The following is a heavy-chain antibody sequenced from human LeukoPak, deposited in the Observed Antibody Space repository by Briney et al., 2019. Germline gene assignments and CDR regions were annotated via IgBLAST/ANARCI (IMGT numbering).Heavy chain of an antibody. Sequence: ASVKVSCKASGYTFTGYYMHWVRQAPGQGLEWMGWINPNSGGTNYAQKFQGRVTMTRDTSISTAYMELSRLRSDDTAVYHCARGRSSGPWGELDYWGQGTLVTVSS. CDR3: ARGRSSGPWGELDY. D-gene: IGHD6-19*01. V-gene: IGHV1-2*02. CDR1: GYTFTGYY. J-gene: IGHJ4*02. CDR2: INPNSGGT.